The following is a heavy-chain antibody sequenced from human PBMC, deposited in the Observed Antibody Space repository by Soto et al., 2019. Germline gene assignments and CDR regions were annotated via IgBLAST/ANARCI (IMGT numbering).Heavy chain of an antibody. D-gene: IGHD3-10*01. V-gene: IGHV1-18*01. J-gene: IGHJ5*02. CDR2: ISAYNGNT. CDR3: ARVIGHYYGSGRQGGWFDP. Sequence: QVQLVQSGAEVKKPGASVKVSCKASGYTFTSYGISWVRQAPGQGLEWMGWISAYNGNTNYAQKLQGRVTMTTDTPTSTAYMELRSLRSDDTAVYYCARVIGHYYGSGRQGGWFDPWGQGTLVTVSS. CDR1: GYTFTSYG.